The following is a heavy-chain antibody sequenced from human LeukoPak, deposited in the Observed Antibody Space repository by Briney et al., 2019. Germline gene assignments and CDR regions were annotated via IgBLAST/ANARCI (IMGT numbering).Heavy chain of an antibody. CDR2: ISASAYST. Sequence: GGSLRLSCAASGFTFSSYAMSWVRQAPGKGLEWASSISASAYSTYYADSVKGRFTISRDNSENTLYLQMNSLRAGDTAVYYCAKGGPVAATDRPGYYRDVWSKGTTVTVSS. CDR1: GFTFSSYA. V-gene: IGHV3-23*01. J-gene: IGHJ6*03. CDR3: AKGGPVAATDRPGYYRDV. D-gene: IGHD6-19*01.